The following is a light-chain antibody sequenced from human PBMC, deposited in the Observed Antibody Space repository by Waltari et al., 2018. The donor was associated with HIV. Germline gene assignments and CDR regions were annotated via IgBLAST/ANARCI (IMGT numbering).Light chain of an antibody. CDR2: EDT. J-gene: IGLJ1*01. V-gene: IGLV6-57*03. CDR1: SGNIANHH. Sequence: NFVLTQPHSVSESPGKTVTISCARSSGNIANHHVPGYQQRPGSAPTPVIYEDTQRPPGVPDRFSGSIDTSSNSASLTIYELKTEDEADYYCQSYDQTIPCVFGTGTRLTVL. CDR3: QSYDQTIPCV.